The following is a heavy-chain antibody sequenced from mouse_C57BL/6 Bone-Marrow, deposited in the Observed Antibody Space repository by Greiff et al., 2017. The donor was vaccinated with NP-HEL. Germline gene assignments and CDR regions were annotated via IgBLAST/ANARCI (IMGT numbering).Heavy chain of an antibody. Sequence: EVQRVESGGGLVKPGGSLKLSCAASGFTFSSYTMSWVRQTPEKRLEWVATISGGGGNTYYPDSVKGRFTISRDNAKNTLYLQMSSLMSEDTALYYCARLMNYGSSYDAMDYWGQGTSVTVSS. D-gene: IGHD1-1*01. J-gene: IGHJ4*01. V-gene: IGHV5-9*01. CDR3: ARLMNYGSSYDAMDY. CDR2: ISGGGGNT. CDR1: GFTFSSYT.